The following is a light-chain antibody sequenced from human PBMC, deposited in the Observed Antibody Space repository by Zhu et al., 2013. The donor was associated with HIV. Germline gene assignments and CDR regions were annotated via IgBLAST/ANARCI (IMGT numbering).Light chain of an antibody. CDR1: QSVGTH. Sequence: EIVLTQSPATLSLSPGERGTLSCRASQSVGTHLAWYQQNPGRPPRLLIYDVSRRATGIPAKFSGSGSGTDFTLTINRLEPEDFAVYYCQQYGSSRPWTFGQGTKVEIK. CDR2: DVS. CDR3: QQYGSSRPWT. V-gene: IGKV3-20*01. J-gene: IGKJ1*01.